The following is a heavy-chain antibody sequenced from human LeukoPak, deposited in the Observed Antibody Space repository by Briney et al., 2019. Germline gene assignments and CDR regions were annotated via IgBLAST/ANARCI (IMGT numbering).Heavy chain of an antibody. CDR3: ARGEFRVVKFTRFDP. V-gene: IGHV4-59*12. Sequence: SETLSLTCTVSGGYISSYYWSWIRQPPGKGLEWIGYIYYSGSSNYNPSLKSRVTISVDTSKNQFSLKLSSVTAADTAVYYCARGEFRVVKFTRFDPWGQGTLVTVSS. CDR2: IYYSGSS. CDR1: GGYISSYY. J-gene: IGHJ5*02. D-gene: IGHD3-22*01.